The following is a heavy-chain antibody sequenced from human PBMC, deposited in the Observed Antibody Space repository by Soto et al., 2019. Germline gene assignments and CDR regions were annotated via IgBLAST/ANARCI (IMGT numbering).Heavy chain of an antibody. V-gene: IGHV4-30-4*01. CDR2: IHSSGRT. D-gene: IGHD3-16*02. J-gene: IGHJ4*02. Sequence: QVQLQESGPGLVKPSQTLSLTCSVSGGTISSGDDYWIWIRQPPGKGMEWIRYIHSSGRTFYNPSLKSRVTTSMDTSKNQFSLKLRSVTAADTAVYSCARGTYFDSAWGTYRVGSSGCFDYWGEGNLVSVSS. CDR1: GGTISSGDDY. CDR3: ARGTYFDSAWGTYRVGSSGCFDY.